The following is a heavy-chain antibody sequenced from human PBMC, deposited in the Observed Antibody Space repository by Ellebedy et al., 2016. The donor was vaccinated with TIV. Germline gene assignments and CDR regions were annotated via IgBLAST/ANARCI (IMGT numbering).Heavy chain of an antibody. CDR3: AREKGGKYYFDY. Sequence: AASVKVSCKASGYTFTGYYMHWVRQAPGQGLEWMGWINPNSGGPNYEQKFQGRVTMTRDTSISTAYMELSRLRSDDTAVFYCAREKGGKYYFDYWGQGTLVTVSS. V-gene: IGHV1-2*02. CDR2: INPNSGGP. CDR1: GYTFTGYY. J-gene: IGHJ4*02.